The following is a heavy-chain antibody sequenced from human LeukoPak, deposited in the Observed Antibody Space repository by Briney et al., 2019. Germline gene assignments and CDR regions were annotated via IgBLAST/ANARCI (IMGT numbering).Heavy chain of an antibody. CDR1: GGSISSYY. CDR2: IYYSGST. V-gene: IGHV4-59*08. CDR3: ARQHHMTTVTTNFDY. D-gene: IGHD4-17*01. Sequence: SETLSLTCTVSGGSISSYYWSWIRQPPGKGLEWIGYIYYSGSTYYNPSLKSRVTISVDTSKNQFSLKLSSVTAADTAVYYCARQHHMTTVTTNFDYWGQGTLVTVSS. J-gene: IGHJ4*02.